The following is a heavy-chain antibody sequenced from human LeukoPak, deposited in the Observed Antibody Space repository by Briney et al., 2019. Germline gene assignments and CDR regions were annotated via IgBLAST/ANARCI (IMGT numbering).Heavy chain of an antibody. J-gene: IGHJ4*02. CDR3: AKHLILVLPADHDY. CDR2: LSASGGSS. V-gene: IGHV3-23*01. CDR1: GSFSSYV. Sequence: AGGSLRLFCAASGSFSSYVMTWVRKAPGRGLEWVSTLSASGGSSYYADSVKGRFTISRDNSKNTLYLQMSSLRAEDTAVYCCAKHLILVLPADHDYWGQITLVTVSS. D-gene: IGHD2-2*01.